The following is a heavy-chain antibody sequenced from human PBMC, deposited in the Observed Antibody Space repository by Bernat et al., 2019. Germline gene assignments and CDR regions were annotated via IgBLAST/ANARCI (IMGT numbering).Heavy chain of an antibody. Sequence: EVQLLESGGGLVQPGGSLRLSCAASGFTFSSHAMSWVRQAPGRGLEWVSAISGRGENTYYAECGKGRFNISRDKSKNMLYLQVSSLRAEETAVYYCAIRAGSNNGWFDSWGQGTLVTVSS. D-gene: IGHD1-14*01. CDR2: ISGRGENT. J-gene: IGHJ5*01. V-gene: IGHV3-23*01. CDR3: AIRAGSNNGWFDS. CDR1: GFTFSSHA.